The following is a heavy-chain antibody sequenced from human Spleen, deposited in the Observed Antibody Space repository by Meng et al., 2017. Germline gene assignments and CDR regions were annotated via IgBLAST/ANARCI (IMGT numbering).Heavy chain of an antibody. D-gene: IGHD6-13*01. CDR1: GNIFTGNY. Sequence: SVTVSCKASGNIFTGNYIHWLRQAPGPGLEWIGLNYPKSGGTNYAQSFQGRVTMTRDTSISTAYMALSRLSSDDTAMYYCARDKDISAAGKLSGDYWGQGTLVTVSS. J-gene: IGHJ4*02. CDR2: NYPKSGGT. CDR3: ARDKDISAAGKLSGDY. V-gene: IGHV1-2*06.